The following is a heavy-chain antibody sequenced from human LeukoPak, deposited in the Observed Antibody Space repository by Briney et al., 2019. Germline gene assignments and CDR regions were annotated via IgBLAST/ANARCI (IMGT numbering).Heavy chain of an antibody. CDR1: GDFISPHR. CDR2: MAQSGNT. J-gene: IGHJ5*01. Sequence: SETLSLTCTVSGDFISPHRLSWIRQPAGKGLEFVGRMAQSGNTDYNPSLRSRLTMSLDTSKKQFSLKLSSVTAADTAIYYCARDWEFCGGFSCYPYWYDSWGQGILVTVSS. CDR3: ARDWEFCGGFSCYPYWYDS. V-gene: IGHV4-4*07. D-gene: IGHD2-21*01.